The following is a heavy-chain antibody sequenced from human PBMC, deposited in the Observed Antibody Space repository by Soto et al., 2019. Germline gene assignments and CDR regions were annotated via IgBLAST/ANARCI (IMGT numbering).Heavy chain of an antibody. V-gene: IGHV4-31*03. Sequence: PSETLSLTCTVSGGSISSGGYYWSWIRQHPGKGLEWIGYIYYSGSTYYNPPLKSRVTIRVDTSKNQFSLKLSSGPAADTAVYYCASSVVVVRDYGMDVWGQGTTVTVSS. J-gene: IGHJ6*02. CDR3: ASSVVVVRDYGMDV. CDR2: IYYSGST. D-gene: IGHD2-15*01. CDR1: GGSISSGGYY.